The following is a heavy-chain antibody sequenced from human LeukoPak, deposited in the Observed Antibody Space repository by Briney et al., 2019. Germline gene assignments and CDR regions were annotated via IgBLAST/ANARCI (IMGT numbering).Heavy chain of an antibody. Sequence: SETLSLTCAVYGGSFSGYYWSWIRQPPGKGLEWIGEINHSGSTYYNPSLKSRVTISVDTSKNQFSLKLSSVTAADTAVYYCASLTLSSGGTLNYYYYYYMDVWGKGTTVTVSS. CDR1: GGSFSGYY. CDR3: ASLTLSSGGTLNYYYYYYMDV. J-gene: IGHJ6*03. V-gene: IGHV4-34*01. D-gene: IGHD2-15*01. CDR2: INHSGST.